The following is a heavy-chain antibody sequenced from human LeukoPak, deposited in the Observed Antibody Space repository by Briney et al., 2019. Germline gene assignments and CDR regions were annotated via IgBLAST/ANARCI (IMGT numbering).Heavy chain of an antibody. Sequence: SVKVSCEASGFTFTSSAMLWVRQARGQRLEWIGWIVVGSGNTNYAQKFQERVTITRDMSTSTAYMELSSLRSEDTAVYYCARDGPAVAGTVDYWGQGTLVTVSS. J-gene: IGHJ4*02. CDR3: ARDGPAVAGTVDY. D-gene: IGHD6-19*01. CDR1: GFTFTSSA. V-gene: IGHV1-58*02. CDR2: IVVGSGNT.